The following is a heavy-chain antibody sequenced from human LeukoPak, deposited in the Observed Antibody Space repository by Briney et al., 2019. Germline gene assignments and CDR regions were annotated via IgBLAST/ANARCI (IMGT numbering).Heavy chain of an antibody. CDR3: ARSGVAAAASWYFDL. CDR2: IYYSGST. V-gene: IGHV4-39*01. J-gene: IGHJ2*01. D-gene: IGHD6-13*01. CDR1: GGSISSSSYY. Sequence: SETLSLTCTVSGGSISSSSYYWGWIRQPPGKGLEWIGSIYYSGSTYYNPSLKSRVTISVDTSKNQFSLKLSSVTAADTAVYYCARSGVAAAASWYFDLWGRGTLVTVSS.